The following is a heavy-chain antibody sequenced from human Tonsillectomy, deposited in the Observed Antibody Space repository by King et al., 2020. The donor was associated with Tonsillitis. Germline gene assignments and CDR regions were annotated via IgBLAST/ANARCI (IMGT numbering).Heavy chain of an antibody. Sequence: VQLVESGSELKKPGASVKVSCKASGYTFTSYAMNWVRQAPGQGLEWMGWINTNTGNPTYAQGFTGRFVFSLDTSVSTAYLQISSLKAEDTAVYYCASGGGSVLRYFDWLLAGWFDPWGQGTLVTVSS. CDR2: INTNTGNP. CDR3: ASGGGSVLRYFDWLLAGWFDP. CDR1: GYTFTSYA. D-gene: IGHD3-9*01. J-gene: IGHJ5*02. V-gene: IGHV7-4-1*02.